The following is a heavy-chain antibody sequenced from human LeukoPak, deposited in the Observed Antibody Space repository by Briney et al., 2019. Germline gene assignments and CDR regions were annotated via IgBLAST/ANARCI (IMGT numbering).Heavy chain of an antibody. J-gene: IGHJ4*02. D-gene: IGHD6-25*01. Sequence: GGSLRLSCAASGFTFSSCAMSWVRQAPGKGLEWVSTISGSGGSTYYADSVKGRFTISRDNAKNTLYLQMNSLRLEDTAVYYCARENLAAAADYWGQGTVVTVSS. V-gene: IGHV3-23*01. CDR3: ARENLAAAADY. CDR2: ISGSGGST. CDR1: GFTFSSCA.